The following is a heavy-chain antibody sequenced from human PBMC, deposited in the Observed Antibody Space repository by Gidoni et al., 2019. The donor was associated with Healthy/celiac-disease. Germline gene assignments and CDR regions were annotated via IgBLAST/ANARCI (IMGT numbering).Heavy chain of an antibody. Sequence: QVQLVESGVGVVQPGRSMRPSCAALGFTSSSYAMHWVRQAPGKGLEWVAVISYDGSNKYYADSVKGRFTISRDNSKNTLYLQMNSLRAEDTAVYYCAREADYGDHGFDYWGQGTLVTVSS. CDR3: AREADYGDHGFDY. D-gene: IGHD4-17*01. CDR2: ISYDGSNK. J-gene: IGHJ4*02. V-gene: IGHV3-30-3*01. CDR1: GFTSSSYA.